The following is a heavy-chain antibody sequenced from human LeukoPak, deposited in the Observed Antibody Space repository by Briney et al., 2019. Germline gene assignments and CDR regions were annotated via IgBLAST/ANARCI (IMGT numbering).Heavy chain of an antibody. J-gene: IGHJ3*02. Sequence: GGSLRLSCSASGFTFSSYAMHWVRQAPGKGLEYVSAISSNGGSTYYADSVKGRFTISRDNSKNTLYLQMNSLRAEDTAVYYCARGGDDAFDIWGQGTMVTVSS. CDR2: ISSNGGST. D-gene: IGHD3-16*01. CDR3: ARGGDDAFDI. V-gene: IGHV3-64*04. CDR1: GFTFSSYA.